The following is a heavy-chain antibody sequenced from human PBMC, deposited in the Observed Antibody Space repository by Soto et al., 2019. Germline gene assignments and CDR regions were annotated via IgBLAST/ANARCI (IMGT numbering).Heavy chain of an antibody. V-gene: IGHV3-23*01. CDR3: AKEVQPYYYYYMDV. CDR1: RFTFSSYA. D-gene: IGHD5-18*01. CDR2: ISGSGAST. J-gene: IGHJ6*03. Sequence: GGSLRLSCAASRFTFSSYAMTWVRQAPGKGLEWVSTISGSGASTYYADSVKGRFTISRDNPKNTLFLQISSLRAEDTAVYYCAKEVQPYYYYYMDVWGEGTTVTVSS.